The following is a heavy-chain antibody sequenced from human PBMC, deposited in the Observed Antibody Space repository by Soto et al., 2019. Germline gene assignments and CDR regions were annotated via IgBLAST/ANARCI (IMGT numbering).Heavy chain of an antibody. CDR2: INSDGSST. CDR3: ASGYCTNGVCPLVHY. D-gene: IGHD2-8*01. J-gene: IGHJ4*02. CDR1: GFTFSSYW. V-gene: IGHV3-74*01. Sequence: GGSLRLSCAASGFTFSSYWMHWVRQAPGKGLVWVSRINSDGSSTSYADSVKGRFTISRDNAKDTLYLQMNSLRAVDTAVYYCASGYCTNGVCPLVHYWGQGTLVTVSS.